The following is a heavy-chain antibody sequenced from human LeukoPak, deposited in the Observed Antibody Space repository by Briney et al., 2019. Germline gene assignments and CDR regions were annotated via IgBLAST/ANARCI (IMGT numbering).Heavy chain of an antibody. CDR2: INPNSGGT. D-gene: IGHD6-13*01. CDR1: GYTFTSYY. Sequence: ASVKVSCKASGYTFTSYYMHWVRQAPGQGLEWMGWINPNSGGTNYAQKFQGRVTMTRDTSISTAYMELSRLRSDDTAVYYCARDLFSSSWYVIVYYYGMDVWGQGTTVTVSS. V-gene: IGHV1-2*02. CDR3: ARDLFSSSWYVIVYYYGMDV. J-gene: IGHJ6*02.